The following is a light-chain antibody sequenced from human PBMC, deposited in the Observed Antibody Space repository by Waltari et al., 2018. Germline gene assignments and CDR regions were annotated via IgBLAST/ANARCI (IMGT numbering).Light chain of an antibody. V-gene: IGLV1-40*01. J-gene: IGLJ3*02. CDR3: QSYDTSLSVV. CDR2: GST. Sequence: QSVLTQPPSVSGAPGPRVTVSCTGSCHNIRAGHVVHWYQPLPRAAPQLLIYGSTSRPLGVPARFFGSTSGTSASLAITGLQAEDEADYYCQSYDTSLSVVFGGGTKLTVL. CDR1: CHNIRAGHV.